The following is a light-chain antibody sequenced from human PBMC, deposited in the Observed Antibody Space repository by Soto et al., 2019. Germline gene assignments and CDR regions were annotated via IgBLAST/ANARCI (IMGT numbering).Light chain of an antibody. Sequence: EIVLTQSPATLSLSPGERATLSCRASQSVTSFLAWYQQKPGQAPRLLIYDASNRATGIPARFSGRGSGTDFTLTISSLEPEDFAVYYCQQRINGPLTFGGGTKVEIK. J-gene: IGKJ4*01. CDR3: QQRINGPLT. CDR2: DAS. V-gene: IGKV3-11*01. CDR1: QSVTSF.